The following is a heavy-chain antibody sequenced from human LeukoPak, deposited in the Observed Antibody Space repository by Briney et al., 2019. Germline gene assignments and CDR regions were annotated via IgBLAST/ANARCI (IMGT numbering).Heavy chain of an antibody. CDR3: ARVGCSSTSCDPYPPFVDFDY. Sequence: SETLSLTCAVYGGSFSGYYWSWIRQPPGKGLEWIGEINHSGSTNYNPSLKSRVTISVDTSKNQFSLKLSSVTAADTAVYYCARVGCSSTSCDPYPPFVDFDYWGQGTLVTVSS. J-gene: IGHJ4*02. D-gene: IGHD2-2*01. V-gene: IGHV4-34*01. CDR1: GGSFSGYY. CDR2: INHSGST.